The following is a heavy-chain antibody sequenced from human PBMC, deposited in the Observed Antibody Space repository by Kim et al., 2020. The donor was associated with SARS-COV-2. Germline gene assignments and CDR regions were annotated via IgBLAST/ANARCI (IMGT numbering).Heavy chain of an antibody. CDR1: GYSFTSYW. CDR2: IYPGDSDT. CDR3: ARETVYNPTDYGMDV. J-gene: IGHJ6*02. V-gene: IGHV5-51*01. Sequence: GESLKISCKGSGYSFTSYWIGWVRQMPGKGLEWMGIIYPGDSDTRYSPSFQGQVTISADKSISTAYLQWSSLKASDTAMYYCARETVYNPTDYGMDVWGQGTTVTVSS. D-gene: IGHD1-1*01.